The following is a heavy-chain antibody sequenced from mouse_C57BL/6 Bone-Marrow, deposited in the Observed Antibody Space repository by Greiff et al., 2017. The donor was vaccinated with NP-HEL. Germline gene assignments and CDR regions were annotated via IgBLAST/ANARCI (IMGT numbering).Heavy chain of an antibody. V-gene: IGHV1-81*01. CDR3: ARLRRFAY. CDR1: GYTFTSYG. Sequence: VQGVESGAELARPGASVKLSCKASGYTFTSYGISWMKQRTGQGLEWIGEIYPRSGNTYYNEKFKGKATLTADKSSSTAYMELRSLTSEDSAVYFCARLRRFAYWGQGTLVTVSA. J-gene: IGHJ3*01. CDR2: IYPRSGNT. D-gene: IGHD1-1*01.